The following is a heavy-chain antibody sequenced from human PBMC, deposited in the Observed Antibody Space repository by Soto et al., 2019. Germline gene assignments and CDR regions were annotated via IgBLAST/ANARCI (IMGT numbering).Heavy chain of an antibody. CDR3: ARTYSVNWFDP. V-gene: IGHV4-59*08. CDR2: IYYSXST. J-gene: IGHJ5*02. D-gene: IGHD4-4*01. CDR1: VGSIGNYY. Sequence: SXTRSLTCTVSVGSIGNYYWTWIRQSPGKGMESIGXIYYSXSTNYKHSLKXXVTISVDTXKNQLSLKLSSVTDADKAVYYCARTYSVNWFDPWGQGTLVTVYS.